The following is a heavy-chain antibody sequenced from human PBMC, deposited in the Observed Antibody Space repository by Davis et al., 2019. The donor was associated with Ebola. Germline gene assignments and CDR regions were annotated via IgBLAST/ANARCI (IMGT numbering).Heavy chain of an antibody. D-gene: IGHD6-13*01. Sequence: GGSLRLSCAASGFTFSSYGMHWVHQAPGKGLEWVAVISYDGSNKYYADSVKGRFTISRDNAKNSLYLQMNSLRAEDTAVYYCARVGKIAAAGGFDYWGQGTLVTVSS. CDR1: GFTFSSYG. CDR3: ARVGKIAAAGGFDY. J-gene: IGHJ4*02. CDR2: ISYDGSNK. V-gene: IGHV3-30*03.